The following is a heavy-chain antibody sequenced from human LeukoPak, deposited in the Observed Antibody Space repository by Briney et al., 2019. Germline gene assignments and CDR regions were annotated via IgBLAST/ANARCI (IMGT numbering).Heavy chain of an antibody. CDR2: IYHSGST. Sequence: SETLSLTCAVSGGSISSSNWWSWVRQPPGKGLEWIGEIYHSGSTNYNPSLKSRVTISVDKSKNQFSLKLSSVTAADTAVHYCAREVGATPRYFDYWGQGTLVTVSS. CDR3: AREVGATPRYFDY. CDR1: GGSISSSNW. D-gene: IGHD1-26*01. J-gene: IGHJ4*02. V-gene: IGHV4-4*02.